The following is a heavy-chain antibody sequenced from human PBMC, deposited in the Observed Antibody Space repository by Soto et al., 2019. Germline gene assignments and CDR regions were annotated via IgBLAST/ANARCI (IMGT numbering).Heavy chain of an antibody. J-gene: IGHJ6*02. V-gene: IGHV3-30-3*01. Sequence: PGGSXRLSCAASGFTFSSYAMHWVRQAPGKGLEWVAVISYDGSNKYYADSVKGRFTISRDNSKNTLYLQMNGLRAEDTAVYYWARLPEYSSSLWRRVRRAYYNDGRDVWGQGTTVT. CDR1: GFTFSSYA. CDR2: ISYDGSNK. CDR3: ARLPEYSSSLWRRVRRAYYNDGRDV. D-gene: IGHD6-6*01.